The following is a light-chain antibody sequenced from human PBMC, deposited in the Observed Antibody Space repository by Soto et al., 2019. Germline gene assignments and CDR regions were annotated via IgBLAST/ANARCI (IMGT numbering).Light chain of an antibody. V-gene: IGLV1-44*01. Sequence: QSVLTQPPSASGTPGQRVTISCSGSSSNIGSNTVNWYQQLPGTAPKLLIYSNNQRPSGVPDRFSGSKSGTSASLAISGLQSEDEADYHCAAWDDSLNGLFGGGTKLTVL. J-gene: IGLJ2*01. CDR1: SSNIGSNT. CDR3: AAWDDSLNGL. CDR2: SNN.